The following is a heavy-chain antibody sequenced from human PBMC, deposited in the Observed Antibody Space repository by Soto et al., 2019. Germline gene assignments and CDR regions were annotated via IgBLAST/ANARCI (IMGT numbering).Heavy chain of an antibody. J-gene: IGHJ4*02. CDR2: IYQSGST. CDR3: VRGGKTVIDS. CDR1: GDSISSGGYS. V-gene: IGHV4-30-2*01. D-gene: IGHD4-17*01. Sequence: QLQLQESGSGLVKPSQTLSLTCAVSGDSISSGGYSWNWIRQPPGKGLEWIGYIYQSGSTFYNPSLKSRVTISVDRSNNQFSLRLRSVTAADTAVYYCVRGGKTVIDSWGQGALVTVSS.